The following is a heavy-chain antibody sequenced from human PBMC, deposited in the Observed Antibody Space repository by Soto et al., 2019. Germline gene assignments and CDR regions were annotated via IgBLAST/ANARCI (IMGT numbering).Heavy chain of an antibody. V-gene: IGHV3-66*01. Sequence: EVQLVESGGGLVQPGGSLRLSCVASGFTVSNNYMTWVRQAPGKGLEWVSNMYSGGETFYTDSVQGRFTISRDTSTNTLYLQMDNVRAEDTAVYYCARDPGVNWAWGKGTTVTVSS. D-gene: IGHD2-8*01. CDR2: MYSGGET. CDR1: GFTVSNNY. J-gene: IGHJ6*04. CDR3: ARDPGVNWA.